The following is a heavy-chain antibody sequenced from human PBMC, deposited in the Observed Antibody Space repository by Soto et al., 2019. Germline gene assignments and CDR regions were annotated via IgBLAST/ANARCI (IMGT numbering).Heavy chain of an antibody. CDR1: GGSFSGFY. CDR3: ARMAGPWYFDL. Sequence: QVQLQQWGAGLLKPSETLSLTCAVHGGSFSGFYWTWIRQPPGKGLEWIGEINQSGSSNYNPPLRSRVTMSLDTSRNQFSLSLNSVTAADTAVYYCARMAGPWYFDLWGRFTLVTVSS. J-gene: IGHJ2*01. CDR2: INQSGSS. V-gene: IGHV4-34*01.